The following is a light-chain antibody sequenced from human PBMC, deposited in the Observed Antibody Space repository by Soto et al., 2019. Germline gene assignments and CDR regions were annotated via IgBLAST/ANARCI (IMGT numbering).Light chain of an antibody. CDR3: QQRSNWLWT. Sequence: EIVLTQSPATLSLSPGERATLSCRASQSVSSYLAWYQQKPGQAPRLLIYDASNRATGIPARFSGSGSGTDFTLPSSSIEPEDFAVYYCQQRSNWLWTLGQGTKVEIK. CDR2: DAS. V-gene: IGKV3-11*01. CDR1: QSVSSY. J-gene: IGKJ1*01.